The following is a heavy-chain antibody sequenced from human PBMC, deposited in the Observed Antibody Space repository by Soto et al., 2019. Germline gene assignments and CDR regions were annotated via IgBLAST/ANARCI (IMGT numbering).Heavy chain of an antibody. V-gene: IGHV3-30*18. J-gene: IGHJ6*03. CDR3: AKDPYPFTIFEYYHMDV. Sequence: GGPLRLSCAASGFTFRSYGMHWVRQAPGKGLEWVAVISYDGSNKYYADSVKGRFTISRDNSKNTLYLQMNSLRAEDTAVYYCAKDPYPFTIFEYYHMDVWGKGTTVTVSS. CDR2: ISYDGSNK. CDR1: GFTFRSYG. D-gene: IGHD3-3*01.